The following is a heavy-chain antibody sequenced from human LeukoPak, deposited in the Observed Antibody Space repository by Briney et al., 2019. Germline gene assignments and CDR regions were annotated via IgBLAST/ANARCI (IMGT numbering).Heavy chain of an antibody. Sequence: GGSLRLSCVASGFTFSTYAMAWVRQAPGKGLEWVSSIAISGVSYYRDSVRGRYTISRDNSKNTLYLQMNSLRPEDTAIYYCAKGGIGSSSGLDSWGQGTLVTVSS. CDR1: GFTFSTYA. CDR3: AKGGIGSSSGLDS. CDR2: IAISGVS. D-gene: IGHD5-18*01. V-gene: IGHV3-23*01. J-gene: IGHJ4*02.